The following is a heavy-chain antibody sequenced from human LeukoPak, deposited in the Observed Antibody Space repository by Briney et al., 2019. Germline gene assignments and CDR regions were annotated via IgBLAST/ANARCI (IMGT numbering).Heavy chain of an antibody. CDR3: ARDSGSGSYPYYFDF. V-gene: IGHV3-21*01. Sequence: GGSLRLSCAASGFTFSSHSMNWVRQAPGKGLEWVSSISSSSNYIYYADSVKGRFTISRDNAKNSLYLQMNSLRAEDTAVYYCARDSGSGSYPYYFDFWGQGTLVTVSS. CDR2: ISSSSNYI. J-gene: IGHJ4*02. CDR1: GFTFSSHS. D-gene: IGHD3-10*01.